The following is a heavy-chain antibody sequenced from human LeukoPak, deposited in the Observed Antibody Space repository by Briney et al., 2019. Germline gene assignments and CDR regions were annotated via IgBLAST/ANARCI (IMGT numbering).Heavy chain of an antibody. J-gene: IGHJ4*02. CDR1: GFTFSSYE. CDR3: ARVRYDGSGYYSIYDY. CDR2: ISSSGSTV. D-gene: IGHD3-22*01. Sequence: GGSLRLSCAASGFTFSSYEMNWVRQAPGKGLEWVSYISSSGSTVYYADSVKGRFTISRDNAKNSLYLQMNSLRAEDTAVYYCARVRYDGSGYYSIYDYWGQGTLVTVSS. V-gene: IGHV3-48*03.